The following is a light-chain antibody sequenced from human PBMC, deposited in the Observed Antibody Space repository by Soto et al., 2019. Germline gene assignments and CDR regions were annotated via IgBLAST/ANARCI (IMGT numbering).Light chain of an antibody. CDR1: RNINRK. CDR2: GAS. J-gene: IGKJ4*01. Sequence: EIVMTQSSATLSVSPGERATLSCRASRNINRKLAWYQQKPGQAPRLLISGASTRATGIPARFSGSGSGIEFTHTISSLQSEDFAVYYCQQYYDYPPLIFGGGTKVEIK. CDR3: QQYYDYPPLI. V-gene: IGKV3-15*01.